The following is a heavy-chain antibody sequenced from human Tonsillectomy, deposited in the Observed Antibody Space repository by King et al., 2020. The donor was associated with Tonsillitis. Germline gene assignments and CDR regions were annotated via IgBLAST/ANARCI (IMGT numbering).Heavy chain of an antibody. CDR2: IYYSGST. CDR1: GGSISSYY. CDR3: AREGNGQWLDY. Sequence: QLQESGPGLVKPSETLSLTCTVSGGSISSYYWSWIRQPPGKGLEWIGYIYYSGSTNYNPSLKSRVTISVDTSKNQFSLKLSSVTAADTAVYYCAREGNGQWLDYWGPGPLVTVSP. V-gene: IGHV4-59*01. D-gene: IGHD6-19*01. J-gene: IGHJ4*02.